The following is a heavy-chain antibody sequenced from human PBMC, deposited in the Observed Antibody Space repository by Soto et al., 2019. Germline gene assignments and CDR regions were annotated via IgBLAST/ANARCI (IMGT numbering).Heavy chain of an antibody. Sequence: EVQLLESGGGLVQPGGPLRLYCAASGFTFSNYAMSWVRQAPGKGLEWVSGISGSTGSTYFADSVKGRFTISRDNSRNTVYLQMNSPRVEDTAVYYCAKGYTVIEHLGQGTLVTVSA. CDR2: ISGSTGST. J-gene: IGHJ4*02. D-gene: IGHD5-18*01. CDR3: AKGYTVIEH. CDR1: GFTFSNYA. V-gene: IGHV3-23*01.